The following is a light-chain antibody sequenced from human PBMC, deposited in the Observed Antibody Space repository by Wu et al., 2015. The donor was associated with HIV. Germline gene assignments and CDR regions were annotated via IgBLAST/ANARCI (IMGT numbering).Light chain of an antibody. V-gene: IGKV3-20*01. Sequence: ELVLTQSPGTLSLSPGERATLSCRASQSVSSTYLARYQQKPGQAPRLLIYGASSRATGIPDRFSGSGSGTDFTLTISRLEPEDFAVYYCQQYGSSLTWTFGQGTKVEIK. CDR3: QQYGSSLTWT. J-gene: IGKJ1*01. CDR2: GAS. CDR1: QSVSSTY.